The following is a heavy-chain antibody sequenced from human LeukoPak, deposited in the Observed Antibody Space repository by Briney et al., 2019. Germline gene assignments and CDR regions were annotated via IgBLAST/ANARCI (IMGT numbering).Heavy chain of an antibody. Sequence: PGGSLRLSCAASGFTFSVPWMSWVRQAPGKGLEWVGRIKSKTDGGTTDYAAPLKGRFTISRDDSKNTLYLQMNSLKTEDTAVYYCTTLGLTGYYAFDYWGQGSLVTVSS. D-gene: IGHD3-9*01. CDR3: TTLGLTGYYAFDY. V-gene: IGHV3-15*01. J-gene: IGHJ4*02. CDR2: IKSKTDGGTT. CDR1: GFTFSVPW.